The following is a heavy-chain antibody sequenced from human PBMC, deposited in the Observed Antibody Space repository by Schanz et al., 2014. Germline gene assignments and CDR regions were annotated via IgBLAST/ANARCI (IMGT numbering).Heavy chain of an antibody. D-gene: IGHD2-15*01. CDR2: ISYDGSNK. J-gene: IGHJ4*02. CDR3: ARDRGYCSGGSCLAFDD. V-gene: IGHV3-30-3*01. Sequence: QVQLVESGGGVVQPGRSLRLSCAAYGFTLSSYAMHWVRQAPGKGLEWVAVISYDGSNKYYADSVKGRFTISRDNSKNTLYLQMSTLRAEDAAVYYCARDRGYCSGGSCLAFDDWGQGTLVTVSS. CDR1: GFTLSSYA.